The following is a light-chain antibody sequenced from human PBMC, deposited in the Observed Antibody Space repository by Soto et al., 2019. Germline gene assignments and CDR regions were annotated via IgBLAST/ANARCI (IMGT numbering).Light chain of an antibody. V-gene: IGKV3-20*01. CDR3: QQYCSSPPFT. J-gene: IGKJ3*01. Sequence: EIVLTQSPGTLSLSPGERATLSCRASQSVSSSYLAWYQQKPGQAPRLLIYGASSRATGIPDRFSGSGSGTDFTLTICRLEPEDFAVYYCQQYCSSPPFTFGPGTKVDIK. CDR1: QSVSSSY. CDR2: GAS.